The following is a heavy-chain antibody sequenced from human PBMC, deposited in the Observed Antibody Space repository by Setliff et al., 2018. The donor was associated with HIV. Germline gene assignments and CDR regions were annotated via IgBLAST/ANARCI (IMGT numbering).Heavy chain of an antibody. Sequence: GGSLRLSCAASGFTFSSYSMNWVRQAPGKGLEWVAYISSDSSPIYYADSVKGRFTISRDNAENSLYLQMNSLRAEDTAVYYCARDQSPTYYYDTSNYHPWFDYWGQGTLV. V-gene: IGHV3-48*01. J-gene: IGHJ4*02. CDR3: ARDQSPTYYYDTSNYHPWFDY. D-gene: IGHD3-22*01. CDR2: ISSDSSPI. CDR1: GFTFSSYS.